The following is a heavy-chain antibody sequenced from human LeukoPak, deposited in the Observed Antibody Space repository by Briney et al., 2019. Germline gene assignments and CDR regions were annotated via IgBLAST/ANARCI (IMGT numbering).Heavy chain of an antibody. CDR1: GFTFSSYA. V-gene: IGHV3-64*01. Sequence: PGGSLRLSCAASGFTFSSYAMHWVRQAPGKGLEYVSATSSNGGSTYYANSVKGRFTISRDNSKNTLYLQMGSLRAEDMAVYYCARAAEWLQAYFDYWGQGTLVTVSS. J-gene: IGHJ4*02. CDR3: ARAAEWLQAYFDY. D-gene: IGHD5-12*01. CDR2: TSSNGGST.